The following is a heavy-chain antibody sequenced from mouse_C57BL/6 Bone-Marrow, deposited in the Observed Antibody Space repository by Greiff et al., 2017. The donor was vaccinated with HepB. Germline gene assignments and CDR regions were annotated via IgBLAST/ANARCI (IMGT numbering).Heavy chain of an antibody. V-gene: IGHV1-55*01. D-gene: IGHD2-1*01. J-gene: IGHJ2*01. Sequence: VQLQQPGAELVKPGASVKMSCKASGYTFTSYWITWVKQRPGQGLEWIGDIYPGSGSTNYNEKFKRKATLTVDTSASTAYMQLISLTSEDSAVYYCARREIYYGNYFVDDWGQGTTLTVSS. CDR3: ARREIYYGNYFVDD. CDR2: IYPGSGST. CDR1: GYTFTSYW.